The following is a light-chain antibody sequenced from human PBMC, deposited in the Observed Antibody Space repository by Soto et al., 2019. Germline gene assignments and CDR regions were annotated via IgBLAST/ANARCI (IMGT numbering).Light chain of an antibody. CDR3: QQYDTSPLT. V-gene: IGKV1-5*03. CDR2: KAS. J-gene: IGKJ4*01. CDR1: QSINTW. Sequence: DIQLTQSPSTLSVSVGDTITITCRASQSINTWLAWYQQRPGKAPKLLIYKASSLEGGVPSRFSGSGSGTEFSLTISSLQPDDFGTYYCQQYDTSPLTFGGGTKVDIK.